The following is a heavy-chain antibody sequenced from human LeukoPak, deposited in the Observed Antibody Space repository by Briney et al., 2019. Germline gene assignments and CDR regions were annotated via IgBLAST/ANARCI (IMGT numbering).Heavy chain of an antibody. CDR1: GDSIISGNYY. V-gene: IGHV4-61*02. J-gene: IGHJ4*02. CDR3: ARASETAMVTL. Sequence: SETLSLTCSVSGDSIISGNYYWSWVRQPAGKGLEWIGRIYSTGRVNYNPSLKSRVTMLLDTSKNHISLKLTSVTAADTAIYFCARASETAMVTLWGQGTLVTVSS. D-gene: IGHD5-18*01. CDR2: IYSTGRV.